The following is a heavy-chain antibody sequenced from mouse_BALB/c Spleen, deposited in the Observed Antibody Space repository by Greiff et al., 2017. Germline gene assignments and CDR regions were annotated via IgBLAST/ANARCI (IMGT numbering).Heavy chain of an antibody. CDR2: IDPANGNT. D-gene: IGHD2-4*01. V-gene: IGHV14-3*02. CDR1: GFNIKDTY. Sequence: EVQLQESGAELVKPGASVKLSCTASGFNIKDTYMHWVKQRPEQGLEWIGRIDPANGNTKYDPKFQGKATITADTSSNTAYLQLSSLTSEDTAVYYCAHYYDYDVSAYWGQGTLVTVSA. J-gene: IGHJ3*01. CDR3: AHYYDYDVSAY.